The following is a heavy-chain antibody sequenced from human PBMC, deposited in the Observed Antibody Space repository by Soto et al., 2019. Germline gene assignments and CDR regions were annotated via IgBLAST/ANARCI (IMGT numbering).Heavy chain of an antibody. CDR3: AKTFSGYSGCWDY. D-gene: IGHD2-15*01. V-gene: IGHV3-30*18. Sequence: PGGSLRLSCAASGFTFSSYGMHWVRQSPGKGLEWVAVISYDGSNKYYADSVKGRLTISRDNSKNTLYLQMNSLRAEDTAVYYCAKTFSGYSGCWDYWGQGTLVTVSS. J-gene: IGHJ4*02. CDR2: ISYDGSNK. CDR1: GFTFSSYG.